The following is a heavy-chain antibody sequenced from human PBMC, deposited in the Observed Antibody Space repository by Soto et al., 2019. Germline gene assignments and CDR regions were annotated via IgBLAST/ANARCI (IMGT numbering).Heavy chain of an antibody. Sequence: ASVKVSCKASGYTFTSYDINWVRQATGQGLEWMGWMNPNSGNTGYAQKLQGRVTMTTDTSTSTAYMELSSLRSEDTAVYYCARDESGSYSADAFDIWGQGTMVPVSS. CDR1: GYTFTSYD. V-gene: IGHV1-8*01. J-gene: IGHJ3*02. CDR2: MNPNSGNT. D-gene: IGHD1-26*01. CDR3: ARDESGSYSADAFDI.